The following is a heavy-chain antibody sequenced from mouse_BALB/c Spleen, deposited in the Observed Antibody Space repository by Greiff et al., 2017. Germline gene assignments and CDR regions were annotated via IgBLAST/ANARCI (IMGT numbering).Heavy chain of an antibody. Sequence: QVQLQQSGAELVRPGVSVKISCKGSGYTFTDYAMHWVKQSHAKSLEWIGVISTYYGDASYNQKFKGKATMTVDKSSSTAYMELARLTSEDSAIYYCARSVLRLRYFDYWGQGTTLTVSS. CDR1: GYTFTDYA. J-gene: IGHJ2*01. CDR2: ISTYYGDA. V-gene: IGHV1S137*01. CDR3: ARSVLRLRYFDY. D-gene: IGHD1-2*01.